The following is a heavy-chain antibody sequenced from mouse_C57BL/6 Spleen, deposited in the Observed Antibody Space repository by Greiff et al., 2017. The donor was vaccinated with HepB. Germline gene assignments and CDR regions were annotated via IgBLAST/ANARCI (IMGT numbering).Heavy chain of an antibody. CDR1: GYTFTDYN. J-gene: IGHJ4*01. Sequence: EVMLQQSGPELVKPGASVKIPCKASGYTFTDYNMDWVKQSHGKSLEWIGDINPNNGGTIYNQKFKGKATLTVDKSSSTAYMELRSLTSEDTAVYYCARYGIYGSSYAMDYWGQGTSVTVSS. V-gene: IGHV1-18*01. CDR3: ARYGIYGSSYAMDY. D-gene: IGHD1-1*01. CDR2: INPNNGGT.